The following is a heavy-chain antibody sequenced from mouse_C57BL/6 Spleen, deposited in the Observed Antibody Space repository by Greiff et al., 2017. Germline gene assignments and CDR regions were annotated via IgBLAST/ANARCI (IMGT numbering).Heavy chain of an antibody. J-gene: IGHJ4*01. CDR1: GYTFTSYW. CDR3: ANYYRSLAMDD. Sequence: VQLQQSGAELVKPGASVKISCKASGYTFTSYWITWVKQRPGQGLEWIGDIYPGSGSTNYNEKFKSKATLTVDTSASTAYMQLSSLTSEDSAVYYCANYYRSLAMDDWGQGTSVTVSS. D-gene: IGHD2-12*01. V-gene: IGHV1-55*01. CDR2: IYPGSGST.